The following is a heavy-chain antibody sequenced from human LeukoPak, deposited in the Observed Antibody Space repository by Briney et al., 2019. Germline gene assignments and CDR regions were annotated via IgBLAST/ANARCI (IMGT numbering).Heavy chain of an antibody. J-gene: IGHJ3*02. D-gene: IGHD2-2*01. CDR2: INHSGST. Sequence: PSETLSLTCAVYGGSFSGYYWSWIRQPPGKGLEWLGEINHSGSTNYNPSLKSRVTISVDTSKNQFSLKLSSVTAADTAVYYCARGPPVDIVVVPAATDAFDIWGQGTMVTVSS. CDR3: ARGPPVDIVVVPAATDAFDI. V-gene: IGHV4-34*01. CDR1: GGSFSGYY.